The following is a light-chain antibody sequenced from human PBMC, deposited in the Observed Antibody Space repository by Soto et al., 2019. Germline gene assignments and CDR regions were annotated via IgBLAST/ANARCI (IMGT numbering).Light chain of an antibody. V-gene: IGKV1-27*01. Sequence: DIQMTQSPSSLSASVGDRVTITCRASQDINNYLAWYQQKPGKVPKLLIYAASTLQSGVPSRFSGSGSGTDFTLTISSLQPEDVATYYYQRYNSAPWTFGQGTKVEIK. CDR2: AAS. CDR1: QDINNY. CDR3: QRYNSAPWT. J-gene: IGKJ1*01.